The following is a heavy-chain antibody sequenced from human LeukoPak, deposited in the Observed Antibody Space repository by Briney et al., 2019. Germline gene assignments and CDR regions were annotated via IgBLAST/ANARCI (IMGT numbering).Heavy chain of an antibody. Sequence: GGSLTLSCAASGFTFSSYAMSWVRQAPGKGLEWVSVISGSGGSTYYADSVKGRITISRDNSKNTLYLQMNSLRAEDTAVYYCAKGEKWELYFDYWGQGTLVTVSS. CDR1: GFTFSSYA. D-gene: IGHD1-26*01. CDR3: AKGEKWELYFDY. V-gene: IGHV3-23*01. J-gene: IGHJ4*02. CDR2: ISGSGGST.